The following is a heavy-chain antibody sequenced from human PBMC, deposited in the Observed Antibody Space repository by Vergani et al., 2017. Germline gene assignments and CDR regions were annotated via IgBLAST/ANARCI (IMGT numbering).Heavy chain of an antibody. Sequence: QVQLQQWGAGLLKPSETLSLTCAVYGGSFSDYYWSWIRQPPGKGLEWIGEINHSGSTNYNPSLKSRVTISVDTSKNQFSLKLSSVTAADTAVYYCARGNRPYYYGSGSPRGYYYYYGMDVWGQGTTVTVSS. J-gene: IGHJ6*02. V-gene: IGHV4-34*01. CDR2: INHSGST. CDR1: GGSFSDYY. CDR3: ARGNRPYYYGSGSPRGYYYYYGMDV. D-gene: IGHD3-10*01.